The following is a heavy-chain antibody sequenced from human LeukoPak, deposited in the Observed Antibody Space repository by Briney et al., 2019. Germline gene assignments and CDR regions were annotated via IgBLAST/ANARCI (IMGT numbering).Heavy chain of an antibody. CDR1: GDSISSSSSY. Sequence: SETLSLTCTVSGDSISSSSSYWGWIRQPPGEGLEWIGSIYYSGSTYYNPSLKSRVTISVDTSKNQFSLKLTSVTAADTAVYYCARGPPVYFYRSWLDYWGQGTLVTVSS. CDR2: IYYSGST. D-gene: IGHD2/OR15-2a*01. V-gene: IGHV4-39*07. CDR3: ARGPPVYFYRSWLDY. J-gene: IGHJ4*02.